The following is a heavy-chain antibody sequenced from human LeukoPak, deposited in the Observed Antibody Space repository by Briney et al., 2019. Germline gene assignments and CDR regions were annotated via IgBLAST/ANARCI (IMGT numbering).Heavy chain of an antibody. J-gene: IGHJ3*02. D-gene: IGHD5-12*01. CDR3: ARDLTITFRDPYDI. V-gene: IGHV1-18*01. CDR1: GYQFISYT. CDR2: INPYNGET. Sequence: EASVKVSCKASGYQFISYTMSWVRQAPGQGLEWLGWINPYNGETNYAQKLQGRVAMTRDTSTNTAYLELRSLRSDDTAVYYCARDLTITFRDPYDIWGQGTMVTVSS.